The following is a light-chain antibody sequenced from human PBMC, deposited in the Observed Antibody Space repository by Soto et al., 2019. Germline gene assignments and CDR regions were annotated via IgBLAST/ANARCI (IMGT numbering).Light chain of an antibody. Sequence: QSALTQPPSAAGSPGQSVTVSCTGTSSDIGDYNYVSWYQQHPGKAPKLMIYEVSKRPSGVPDRFSGSKSGNTASLPVSGLQADDEADYYCSLYVGNNNLVFGGGTKLTVL. CDR3: SLYVGNNNLV. CDR1: SSDIGDYNY. V-gene: IGLV2-8*01. CDR2: EVS. J-gene: IGLJ2*01.